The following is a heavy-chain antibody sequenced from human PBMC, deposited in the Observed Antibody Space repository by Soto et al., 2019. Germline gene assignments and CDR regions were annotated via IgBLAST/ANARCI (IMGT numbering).Heavy chain of an antibody. Sequence: GGSLRLSCVASGFTFSSYAMHWVRQAPGKGLEWVAVISYDGSNKYYADSVKGRFTISRDNSKNTLYLQMNSLRAEDTAVYYCARDWSPDGDYYYYGMDVWGKGTTVTVSS. V-gene: IGHV3-30*04. D-gene: IGHD4-17*01. CDR2: ISYDGSNK. J-gene: IGHJ6*04. CDR1: GFTFSSYA. CDR3: ARDWSPDGDYYYYGMDV.